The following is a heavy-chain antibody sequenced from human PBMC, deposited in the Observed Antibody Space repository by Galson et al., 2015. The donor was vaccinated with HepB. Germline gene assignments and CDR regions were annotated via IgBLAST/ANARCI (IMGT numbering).Heavy chain of an antibody. CDR3: ATTLGTTGTTPTAFDI. CDR1: GGTFSSYA. J-gene: IGHJ3*02. Sequence: SVKVSCKASGGTFSSYAISWVRQAPGQGLEWMGGIIPMFGRPNYAEKFRGRVTITADESTTTAYMELSSLRSEDTAVYYCATTLGTTGTTPTAFDIWGQGTMVTVSS. CDR2: IIPMFGRP. V-gene: IGHV1-69*13. D-gene: IGHD1-1*01.